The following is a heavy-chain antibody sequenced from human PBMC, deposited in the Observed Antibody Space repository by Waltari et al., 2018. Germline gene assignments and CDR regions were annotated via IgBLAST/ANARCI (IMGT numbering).Heavy chain of an antibody. D-gene: IGHD5-18*01. CDR1: GFTFGDYA. CDR2: IRSKAFGGAP. V-gene: IGHV3-49*03. CDR3: TRVSGYSYGPDFDY. Sequence: GQLVESGGGLVQPGRSLRLSCTTSGFTFGDYALSWIHQAPGKGLEWVGFIRSKAFGGAPAYAASVTGRFIISRDDSKSIAYLQLNSLKTEDTGIYYCTRVSGYSYGPDFDYWGQGTLVTVSS. J-gene: IGHJ4*02.